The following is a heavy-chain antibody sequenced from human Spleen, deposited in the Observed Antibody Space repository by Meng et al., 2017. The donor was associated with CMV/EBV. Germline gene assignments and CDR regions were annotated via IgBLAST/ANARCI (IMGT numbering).Heavy chain of an antibody. Sequence: GESLKISCAASGLTVSSNYMSWVRQAPGKGLEWVSVIYSGDSPYYADSVKGRFTISRDIANNSLHLQMNSLRAEDTAFYYCARDTSDSRGYFSPWGQGTLVTVSS. CDR3: ARDTSDSRGYFSP. CDR1: GLTVSSNY. J-gene: IGHJ5*02. D-gene: IGHD3-22*01. V-gene: IGHV3-53*01. CDR2: IYSGDSP.